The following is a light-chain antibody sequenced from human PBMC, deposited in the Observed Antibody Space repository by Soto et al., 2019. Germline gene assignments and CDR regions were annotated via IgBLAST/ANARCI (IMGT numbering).Light chain of an antibody. V-gene: IGLV2-8*01. J-gene: IGLJ6*01. Sequence: QSALTQPPSASGSPGESLIISCTGTKNDIGVYDFVSWYQHHPGKAPRLIIYEVVQRPSGVPDRFSGSKSRNTASLTVSGLQAADEADYFCSSYAGSNTNVFGSGTKLTVL. CDR1: KNDIGVYDF. CDR2: EVV. CDR3: SSYAGSNTNV.